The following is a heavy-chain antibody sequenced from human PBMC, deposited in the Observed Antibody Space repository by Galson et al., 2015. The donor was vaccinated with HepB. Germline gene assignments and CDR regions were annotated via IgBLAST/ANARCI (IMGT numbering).Heavy chain of an antibody. CDR3: ATVQIDYYYYYMDV. CDR1: GYTLTELS. CDR2: FDPEDGET. J-gene: IGHJ6*03. V-gene: IGHV1-24*01. Sequence: SVKVSCKVSGYTLTELSMHWVRQAPGKGLEWMGGFDPEDGETIYAQKFQGRVTMTEDTSTDTAYMELSSLRSEDTAVYYCATVQIDYYYYYMDVWGKGATVTVSS. D-gene: IGHD2-21*01.